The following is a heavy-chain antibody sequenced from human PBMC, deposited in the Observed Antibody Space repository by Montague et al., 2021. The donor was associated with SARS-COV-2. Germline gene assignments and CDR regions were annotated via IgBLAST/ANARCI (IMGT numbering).Heavy chain of an antibody. CDR3: AKSDYDLGMDYFHY. V-gene: IGHV3-23*03. CDR2: IYSGDYNT. D-gene: IGHD3-10*01. Sequence: SLRLSCAASGFTFSSYAMSWVRQAPGEGLEWVSVIYSGDYNTFSADSVKGRFTISRGNSNNTLFLQMNRLRAEDTAVYYCAKSDYDLGMDYFHYWGQGTLVTVSS. J-gene: IGHJ4*02. CDR1: GFTFSSYA.